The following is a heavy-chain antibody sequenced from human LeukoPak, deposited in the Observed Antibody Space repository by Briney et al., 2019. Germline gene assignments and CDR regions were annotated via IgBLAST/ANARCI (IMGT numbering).Heavy chain of an antibody. CDR3: ARACSSSCHGGFDY. J-gene: IGHJ4*02. V-gene: IGHV1-18*01. CDR2: ISTYNGNT. Sequence: ASVKVSCKAPGYTFTNYGISWVRQAPGQGLEWMGWISTYNGNTKFAQKFQGSVTMTTDTSTSTAYMELRSLRSDDTAVYYCARACSSSCHGGFDYWGQGTLVTVSS. D-gene: IGHD6-13*01. CDR1: GYTFTNYG.